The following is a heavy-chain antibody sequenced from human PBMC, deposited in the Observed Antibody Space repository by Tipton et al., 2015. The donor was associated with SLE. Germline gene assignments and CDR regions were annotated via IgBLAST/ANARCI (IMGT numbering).Heavy chain of an antibody. CDR1: GGSISSYY. Sequence: LRLSCTVSGGSISSYYWSWVRQPPGKGLEWIGYIYYSGSTNYNPSLKSRVTISVDTSKNQFSLKLSSVTAADTAVYYCARRAAGREFDYWGQGTLVTVSS. J-gene: IGHJ4*02. D-gene: IGHD6-13*01. CDR3: ARRAAGREFDY. V-gene: IGHV4-59*01. CDR2: IYYSGST.